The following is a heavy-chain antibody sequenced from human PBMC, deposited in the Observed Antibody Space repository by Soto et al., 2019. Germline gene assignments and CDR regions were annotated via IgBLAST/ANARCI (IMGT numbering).Heavy chain of an antibody. CDR1: GFSFTNAW. CDR2: IISKSDGGTT. D-gene: IGHD2-21*02. J-gene: IGHJ4*02. CDR3: ATGTGKTDFDY. V-gene: IGHV3-15*01. Sequence: RLSCAASGFSFTNAWMSWVRQAPGNGLEWVARIISKSDGGTTDYAAPVKGRFTISRDDSKNTLYLQMNSLKTEDTAVYYCATGTGKTDFDYWGQGTLVTVSS.